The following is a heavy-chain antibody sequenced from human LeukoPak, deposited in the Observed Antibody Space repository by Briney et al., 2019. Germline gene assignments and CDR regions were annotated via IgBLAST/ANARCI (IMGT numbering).Heavy chain of an antibody. Sequence: ASVTVSCKASGYTFIGYYIHWVRQAPGQGLEWMGCINPNSGGTNYAQKFQGRVTMTRDTSISTAYMELSRLRSEDTAVYYCARAVQVTTGRLIDYWGQGGLVTVSS. D-gene: IGHD4-17*01. CDR2: INPNSGGT. CDR1: GYTFIGYY. J-gene: IGHJ4*02. V-gene: IGHV1-2*02. CDR3: ARAVQVTTGRLIDY.